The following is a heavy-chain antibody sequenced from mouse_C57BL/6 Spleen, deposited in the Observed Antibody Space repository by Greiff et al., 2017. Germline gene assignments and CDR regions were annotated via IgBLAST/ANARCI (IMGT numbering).Heavy chain of an antibody. Sequence: EGMLVESGGGLVQPGGSLKLSCAASGFTFSDYYMYWVRQTPEKRLEWVAYISNGGGSTYYPDTVKGRFTISRDNAKNTLYLQMSRLKSEDTAMYYCARQEALLLRYAMDYWGQGTSVTVSS. V-gene: IGHV5-12*01. CDR3: ARQEALLLRYAMDY. CDR1: GFTFSDYY. D-gene: IGHD1-1*01. J-gene: IGHJ4*01. CDR2: ISNGGGST.